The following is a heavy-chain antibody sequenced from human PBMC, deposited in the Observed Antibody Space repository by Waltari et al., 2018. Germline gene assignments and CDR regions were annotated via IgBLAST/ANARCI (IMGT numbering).Heavy chain of an antibody. CDR1: GFPFSNYA. D-gene: IGHD5-18*01. J-gene: IGHJ3*02. CDR3: ARLFVERGLVGPFDI. CDR2: IPDEGSSI. V-gene: IGHV3-30*01. Sequence: QVQLVESGGGLVQPGRSLRLSCAASGFPFSNYAMNWVRQGPGKGLEWVAVIPDEGSSIYYADSVQVRFTISRDDSKNTLFLQMNSLTPEDTAVYSCARLFVERGLVGPFDIWGQGTMVSVSS.